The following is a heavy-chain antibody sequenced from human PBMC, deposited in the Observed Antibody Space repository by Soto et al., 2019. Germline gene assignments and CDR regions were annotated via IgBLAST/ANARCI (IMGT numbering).Heavy chain of an antibody. CDR2: INTXGGST. Sequence: XSVKVSCKASGCTFTSYYMHWVRQAPGQGFEWMGIINTXGGSTXYAQKFPGTVXXTRDTSTXXVYMALRSMRSEDTAVYYCASIGDSSGHDAFDIWGQGTMATVPS. V-gene: IGHV1-46*03. J-gene: IGHJ3*02. CDR3: ASIGDSSGHDAFDI. CDR1: GCTFTSYY. D-gene: IGHD6-19*01.